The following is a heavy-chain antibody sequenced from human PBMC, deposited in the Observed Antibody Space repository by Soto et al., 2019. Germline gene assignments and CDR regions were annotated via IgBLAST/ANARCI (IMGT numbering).Heavy chain of an antibody. Sequence: ASVKVSCKASGYTFTSYAMHWVRQAPGQRLEWMGWINAGNGNTKYSQKFQGRVTITRDTSASTAYMELSSLRSEDTAVYYCARDSVVVPAALDYWGQGTLVTVSS. J-gene: IGHJ4*02. D-gene: IGHD2-2*01. CDR1: GYTFTSYA. V-gene: IGHV1-3*01. CDR3: ARDSVVVPAALDY. CDR2: INAGNGNT.